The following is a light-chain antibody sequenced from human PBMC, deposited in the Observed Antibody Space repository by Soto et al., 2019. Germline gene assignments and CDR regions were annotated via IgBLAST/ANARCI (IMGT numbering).Light chain of an antibody. J-gene: IGKJ3*01. V-gene: IGKV3-15*01. Sequence: ETVMTQSPSTLSVSPGERATLSCRASQSVYSNLAWYQQRPGHPPRLLIYSASTRSTGIPSRFSGSGSGTEFTLTISSLQSEDFAVYYCQQYNNWPYTFGPGTKVDIK. CDR1: QSVYSN. CDR3: QQYNNWPYT. CDR2: SAS.